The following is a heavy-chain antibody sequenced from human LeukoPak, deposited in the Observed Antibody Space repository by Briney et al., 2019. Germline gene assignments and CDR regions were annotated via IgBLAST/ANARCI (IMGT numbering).Heavy chain of an antibody. CDR1: GFTFSSYA. Sequence: GGSLRLSCAASGFTFSSYAMSWVRQAPGKGLEWVSAISGSGGSTYYADSVKGRFTISRDNSKNTLYLQMNSLRAEDTAVYYCARGTAMARGPDYWGQGTLVTVSS. D-gene: IGHD5-18*01. CDR3: ARGTAMARGPDY. J-gene: IGHJ4*02. V-gene: IGHV3-23*01. CDR2: ISGSGGST.